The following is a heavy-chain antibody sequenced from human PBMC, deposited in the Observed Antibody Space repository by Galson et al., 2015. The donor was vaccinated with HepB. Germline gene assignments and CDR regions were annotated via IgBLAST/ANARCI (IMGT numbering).Heavy chain of an antibody. CDR3: ARGPYYYDTSGAFDI. Sequence: ASGGTFSSYAISWVRQAPGQGLEWVGGIIPIFGTANYAQKFQGRVTITADESTSTAYMELSSLRSEDTAVYYCARGPYYYDTSGAFDIWGQGTMVTVSS. CDR2: IIPIFGTA. J-gene: IGHJ3*02. V-gene: IGHV1-69*01. CDR1: GGTFSSYA. D-gene: IGHD3-22*01.